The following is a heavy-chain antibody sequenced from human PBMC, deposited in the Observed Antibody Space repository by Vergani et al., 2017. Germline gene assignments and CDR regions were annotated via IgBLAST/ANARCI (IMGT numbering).Heavy chain of an antibody. D-gene: IGHD5-12*01. CDR2: IIPIFGTA. Sequence: QVQLVQSGAEVKKPGSSVKVSCKASGGTFSSYAISWVRQAPGQGLEWMGGIIPIFGTANYAQKFQGRVTITADESTSTAYMELSSLRSEDTAVYYCARSPDVVGIERGYSGYDPLFDYWGQGTLVTVSS. V-gene: IGHV1-69*01. CDR3: ARSPDVVGIERGYSGYDPLFDY. J-gene: IGHJ4*02. CDR1: GGTFSSYA.